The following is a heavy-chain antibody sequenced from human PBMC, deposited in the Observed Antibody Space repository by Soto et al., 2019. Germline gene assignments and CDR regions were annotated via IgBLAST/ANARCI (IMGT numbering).Heavy chain of an antibody. J-gene: IGHJ4*02. D-gene: IGHD4-4*01. CDR2: IYPGDSDT. Sequence: PGESLKISCKVSGYSFTSYWIAWVRQMPGKGLEWMGIIYPGDSDTRYSPSFQGRVTISADKSISTAYLQWSSLGASDTAIYYCVRTSSNSFDYWGQGTLVTVSS. CDR3: VRTSSNSFDY. CDR1: GYSFTSYW. V-gene: IGHV5-51*01.